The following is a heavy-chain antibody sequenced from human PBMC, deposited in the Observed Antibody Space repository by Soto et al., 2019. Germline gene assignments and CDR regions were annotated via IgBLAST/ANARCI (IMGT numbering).Heavy chain of an antibody. D-gene: IGHD6-19*01. Sequence: GWSLRLSCAASVFTFSSYELSWVRQAPVNVLEWVSAISGSGGSTYYADSVKGRFTISRDNSKNTLYLQMNSLRAEDTAVYYCAKDLNGRVAGENDFDIWGQGTMVTVSS. CDR3: AKDLNGRVAGENDFDI. CDR1: VFTFSSYE. CDR2: ISGSGGST. V-gene: IGHV3-23*01. J-gene: IGHJ3*02.